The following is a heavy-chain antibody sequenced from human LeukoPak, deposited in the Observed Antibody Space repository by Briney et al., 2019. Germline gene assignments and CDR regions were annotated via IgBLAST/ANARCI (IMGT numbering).Heavy chain of an antibody. CDR1: GGSISSYY. CDR2: IYYSGST. CDR3: ATDSSGYSTLLDY. J-gene: IGHJ4*02. Sequence: SETLSLTCTVSGGSISSYYWSWIRQPPGKGLEWIGYIYYSGSTNYNPSLKSRVTISVDTSKNQFSLKLSSVTAADTAVYYCATDSSGYSTLLDYWGQGTLVTVSS. D-gene: IGHD3-22*01. V-gene: IGHV4-59*01.